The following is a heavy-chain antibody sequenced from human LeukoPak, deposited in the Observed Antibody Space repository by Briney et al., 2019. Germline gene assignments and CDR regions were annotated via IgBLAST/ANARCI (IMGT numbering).Heavy chain of an antibody. CDR2: ISAYNGNT. CDR3: ARESRDSSGWYDWFDP. J-gene: IGHJ5*02. V-gene: IGHV1-18*01. D-gene: IGHD6-19*01. CDR1: GYTFTSYG. Sequence: ASVKVSCKASGYTFTSYGISWVRQAPGQGLEWMGWISAYNGNTNYAQKLQGRVTMTRDTSISTAYMELSRLRSDDTAVYYCARESRDSSGWYDWFDPWGQGTLVTVSS.